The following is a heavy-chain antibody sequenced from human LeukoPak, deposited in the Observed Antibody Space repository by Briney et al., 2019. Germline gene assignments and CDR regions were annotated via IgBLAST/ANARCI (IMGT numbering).Heavy chain of an antibody. Sequence: SETLSLTCTVSGGSIFSYYWSWIRQPPGKGLEWIGEINHSGSTNYNPSLKSRVTISVDTSKNQFSLKLSSVTAADTAVYYCARARSSSSSYYYYYGMDVWGQGTTVTVSS. CDR3: ARARSSSSSYYYYYGMDV. J-gene: IGHJ6*02. CDR2: INHSGST. D-gene: IGHD6-6*01. CDR1: GGSIFSYY. V-gene: IGHV4-34*01.